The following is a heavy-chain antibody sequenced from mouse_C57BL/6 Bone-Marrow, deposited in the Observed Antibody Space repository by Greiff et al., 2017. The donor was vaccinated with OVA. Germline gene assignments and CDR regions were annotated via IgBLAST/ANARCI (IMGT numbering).Heavy chain of an antibody. J-gene: IGHJ2*01. Sequence: VQLQQPGAELVMPGASVKLSCKASGYTFTSYWMHWVKQRPGQGLEWIGEIDPSDSYTNYNQKFKGKSTLTVDKSSSTAYMQIISLTSQDTAVYDCASSDTYDYDPRFDIWDRGTTLTVTS. V-gene: IGHV1-69*01. CDR3: ASSDTYDYDPRFDI. D-gene: IGHD2-4*01. CDR2: IDPSDSYT. CDR1: GYTFTSYW.